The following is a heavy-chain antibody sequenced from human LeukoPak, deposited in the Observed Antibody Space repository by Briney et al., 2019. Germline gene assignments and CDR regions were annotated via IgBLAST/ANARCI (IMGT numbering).Heavy chain of an antibody. V-gene: IGHV1-2*02. Sequence: ASVKVSCKASGYTFTGYYMHWVRQTPGQGLEWMGWINPNSGGTNYAQKFQGRVTMTRDTSISTAYMELSRLRSDDTAVYYCARDPATPFYFDYWGQGTLVTVSS. CDR1: GYTFTGYY. J-gene: IGHJ4*02. CDR3: ARDPATPFYFDY. CDR2: INPNSGGT. D-gene: IGHD6-25*01.